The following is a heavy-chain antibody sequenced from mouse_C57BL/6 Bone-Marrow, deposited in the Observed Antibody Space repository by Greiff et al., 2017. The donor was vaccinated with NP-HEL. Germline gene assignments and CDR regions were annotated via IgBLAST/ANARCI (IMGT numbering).Heavy chain of an antibody. J-gene: IGHJ1*03. V-gene: IGHV14-4*01. CDR2: IDPENGDT. CDR3: TTDYYGGYFDV. D-gene: IGHD1-1*01. CDR1: GFNIKDDY. Sequence: EVQLQQSGAELVRPGASVKLSCTASGFNIKDDYMHWVKQRPEQGLEWIGWIDPENGDTEYASKFQGKATITADTSSNTAYLQLSSLTSEDTAVYYCTTDYYGGYFDVWGTGTTVTVSS.